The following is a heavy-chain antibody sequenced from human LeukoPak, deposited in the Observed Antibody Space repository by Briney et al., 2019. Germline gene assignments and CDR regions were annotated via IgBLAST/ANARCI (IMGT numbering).Heavy chain of an antibody. CDR1: GGTFSSYA. Sequence: SVKVSCKASGGTFSSYAISWVRQAPGQGLEWMGGIIPIFGTANYAQKFQGRVTITADESTSTAYMELSSLRSEDTAVYYCAREACSGGSCYPAWWGQGTLVTVSS. D-gene: IGHD2-15*01. V-gene: IGHV1-69*13. J-gene: IGHJ4*02. CDR2: IIPIFGTA. CDR3: AREACSGGSCYPAW.